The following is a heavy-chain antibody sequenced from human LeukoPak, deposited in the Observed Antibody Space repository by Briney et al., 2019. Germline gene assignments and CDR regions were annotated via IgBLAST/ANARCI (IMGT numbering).Heavy chain of an antibody. CDR1: GYTFTNYG. CDR2: ISAYSGNT. D-gene: IGHD3-3*01. CDR3: ARAPDDYDFWSGPFDY. Sequence: APVKVSCKASGYTFTNYGISWVRQAPGQGLEWMGWISAYSGNTNYAQNLQGRVTMTTDTSTSTAYMELRSLRSDDTAMCYCARAPDDYDFWSGPFDYWGRGTLVTVSS. V-gene: IGHV1-18*01. J-gene: IGHJ4*02.